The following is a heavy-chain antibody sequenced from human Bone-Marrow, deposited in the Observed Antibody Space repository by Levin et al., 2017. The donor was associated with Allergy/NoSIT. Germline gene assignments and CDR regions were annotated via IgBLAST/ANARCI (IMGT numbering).Heavy chain of an antibody. CDR2: IYHTGAT. CDR3: AKGSMGVSAYFDS. V-gene: IGHV4-31*03. CDR1: GGSISTIGHY. Sequence: SETLSLTCTVSGGSISTIGHYWNWIRQIPGKGLQWIAHIYHTGATQYNPPLKSRVTISVDTSNNQFSLKMTSVTAADTAVYYCAKGSMGVSAYFDSWGQGTRVTVSS. D-gene: IGHD3-3*01. J-gene: IGHJ4*02.